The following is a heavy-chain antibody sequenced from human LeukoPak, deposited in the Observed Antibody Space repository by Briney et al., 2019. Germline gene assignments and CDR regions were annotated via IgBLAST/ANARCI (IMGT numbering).Heavy chain of an antibody. CDR3: ARIGGDCSSTSCYPDY. CDR2: IIPIFGTA. D-gene: IGHD2-2*01. J-gene: IGHJ4*02. Sequence: SVKVACKAYGGTFSSYAISWVRQAPGQGLEWMGGIIPIFGTANYAKNCQGRVTISADKSTSTAYMELSSLRSEDTAVYYCARIGGDCSSTSCYPDYWGQGTLVTVSS. CDR1: GGTFSSYA. V-gene: IGHV1-69*06.